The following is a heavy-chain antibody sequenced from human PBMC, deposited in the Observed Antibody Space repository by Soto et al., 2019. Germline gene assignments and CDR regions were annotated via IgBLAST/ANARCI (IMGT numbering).Heavy chain of an antibody. Sequence: GGSLRLSCAASGFTFSSYSMNWVRQAPGKGLEWVSYISSSSSTIYYADSVKGRFTISRDNAKNSLYLQMNSLRDEDTAVYYCARDLGYYDILTGYYLAWFDPWGQGTLVTVSS. CDR3: ARDLGYYDILTGYYLAWFDP. CDR1: GFTFSSYS. J-gene: IGHJ5*02. CDR2: ISSSSSTI. V-gene: IGHV3-48*02. D-gene: IGHD3-9*01.